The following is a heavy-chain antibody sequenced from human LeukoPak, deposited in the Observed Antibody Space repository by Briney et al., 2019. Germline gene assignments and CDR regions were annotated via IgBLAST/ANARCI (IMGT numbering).Heavy chain of an antibody. J-gene: IGHJ3*02. Sequence: GGSLRLSCAASGFTVSSNYMSWVRQAPGKGLEWVSVIYSGGSTYYADSVKGRFTISRDKSKNTLYLQMNSLRAEDTAVYYCASPLRDDAFDIWGQGTMVTVSS. CDR3: ASPLRDDAFDI. CDR2: IYSGGST. CDR1: GFTVSSNY. V-gene: IGHV3-53*01.